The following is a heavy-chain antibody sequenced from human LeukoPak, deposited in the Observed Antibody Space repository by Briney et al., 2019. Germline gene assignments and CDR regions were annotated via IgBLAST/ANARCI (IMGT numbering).Heavy chain of an antibody. D-gene: IGHD1-1*01. V-gene: IGHV4-61*01. J-gene: IGHJ4*02. CDR2: IYYSGST. Sequence: SETLSLTCTVSGGSISSSSYYWSWIRQPPGKGLEWIGYIYYSGSTNYNPSLKSRVTISVDTSKNQFSLNLSSVNAADTAIYYCGRVTEWNDFDYWGQGTLVTVSS. CDR1: GGSISSSSYY. CDR3: GRVTEWNDFDY.